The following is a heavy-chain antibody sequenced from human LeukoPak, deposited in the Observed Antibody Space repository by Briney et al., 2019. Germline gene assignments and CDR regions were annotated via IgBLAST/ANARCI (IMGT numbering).Heavy chain of an antibody. CDR3: ARVRLEWLLGWFDP. D-gene: IGHD3-3*01. J-gene: IGHJ5*02. CDR2: ISSSSCYN. Sequence: GGSLTLSCSACGFTFSSYSMIWLRPAPGRGREWVSSISSSSCYNYYADSVMGRFTTSRDNAKNSLYLQMNSLRAEDTAVYYCARVRLEWLLGWFDPWGQGTLVTVSS. CDR1: GFTFSSYS. V-gene: IGHV3-21*01.